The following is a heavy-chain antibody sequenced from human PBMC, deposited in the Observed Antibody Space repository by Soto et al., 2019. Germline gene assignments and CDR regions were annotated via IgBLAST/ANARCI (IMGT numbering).Heavy chain of an antibody. Sequence: GGSLRLSCVASGFTFSNYAMNWVRQTAGKGLEWISVISGSGGGTYYADSAKGRFTISRDNSNSTLYLQMNSLRAEDTAVYYCAKDFPITIFGVVILPDPHFDYWGQGTLVTVAS. CDR1: GFTFSNYA. CDR3: AKDFPITIFGVVILPDPHFDY. CDR2: ISGSGGGT. J-gene: IGHJ4*02. D-gene: IGHD3-3*01. V-gene: IGHV3-23*01.